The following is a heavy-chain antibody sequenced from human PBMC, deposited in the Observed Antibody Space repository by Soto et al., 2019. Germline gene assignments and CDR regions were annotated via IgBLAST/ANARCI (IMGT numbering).Heavy chain of an antibody. CDR1: GFTFSSYG. Sequence: QVQLVESGGGVVQPGRSLRLSCAASGFTFSSYGMHWVRQAPGKGLEWVAVIWYDGSNKYYADSVKGRFTISRDNSKNTLYLQMNSLRAEDMAVYYWARDLSVRGVITLYGMDVWGQGTTVTVSS. J-gene: IGHJ6*02. D-gene: IGHD3-10*01. CDR2: IWYDGSNK. V-gene: IGHV3-33*01. CDR3: ARDLSVRGVITLYGMDV.